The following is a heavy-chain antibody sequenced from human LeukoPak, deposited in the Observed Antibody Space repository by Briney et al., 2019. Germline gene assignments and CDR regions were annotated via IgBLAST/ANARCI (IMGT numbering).Heavy chain of an antibody. CDR3: ARLPGPVQDSGWYY. Sequence: PSGTLSLTCAVSGGSISDNNWWSWVRQPPGTGLEWIGEIYHSGSTSYNPSLKSRVTISVDTSKNQFSLKLSSVTAADTAVYYCARLPGPVQDSGWYYWGQGTLVTVSS. CDR2: IYHSGST. CDR1: GGSISDNNW. J-gene: IGHJ4*02. D-gene: IGHD6-19*01. V-gene: IGHV4-4*02.